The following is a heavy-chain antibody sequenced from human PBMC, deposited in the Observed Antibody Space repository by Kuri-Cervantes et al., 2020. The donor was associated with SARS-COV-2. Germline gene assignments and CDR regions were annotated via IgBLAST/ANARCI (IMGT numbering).Heavy chain of an antibody. D-gene: IGHD6-19*01. CDR3: ARGQWLDY. CDR2: INTNTGNP. CDR1: GYTFTSYG. Sequence: ASVKVSCKASGYTFTSYGISWVRQAPGQGLEWMGWINTNTGNPTYAQGFTGRFVLSLDTSVTTAYLQIGSLKAEDTAVYYCARGQWLDYWGQGTLVTVSS. V-gene: IGHV7-4-1*01. J-gene: IGHJ4*02.